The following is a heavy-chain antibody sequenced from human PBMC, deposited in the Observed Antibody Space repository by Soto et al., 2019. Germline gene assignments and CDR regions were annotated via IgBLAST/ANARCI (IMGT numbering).Heavy chain of an antibody. J-gene: IGHJ6*02. Sequence: GGSLRLSCAASGFTFDDYTMHWVRQAPGKGLEWVSLISWDGGSTYYADSVKGRFTISRDNSKNSLYLQMNSLRTEDTALYYCSLVVVPAAMLFWVFYYYYGMDVWGQGTTVTVSS. CDR1: GFTFDDYT. CDR2: ISWDGGST. CDR3: SLVVVPAAMLFWVFYYYYGMDV. V-gene: IGHV3-43*01. D-gene: IGHD2-2*01.